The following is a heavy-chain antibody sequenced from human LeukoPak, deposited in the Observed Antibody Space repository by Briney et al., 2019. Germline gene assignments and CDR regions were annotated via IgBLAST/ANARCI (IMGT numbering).Heavy chain of an antibody. CDR3: AGYTNNWYLGGY. D-gene: IGHD6-13*01. J-gene: IGHJ4*02. Sequence: ASVKVSCKVSGYTFTYYDIHWVRQAPGHGLKWLGWINPTIVVTNSAQKCQGRVTMTTDPSINTAYMELNRLTSDVTALYYCAGYTNNWYLGGYWGQGTLVAVSS. V-gene: IGHV1-2*02. CDR2: INPTIVVT. CDR1: GYTFTYYD.